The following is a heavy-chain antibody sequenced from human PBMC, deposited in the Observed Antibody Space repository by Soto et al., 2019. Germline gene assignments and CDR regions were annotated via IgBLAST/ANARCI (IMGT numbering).Heavy chain of an antibody. CDR3: ARDQAHRCSTGPGY. CDR2: ISAYNGNT. D-gene: IGHD6-25*01. CDR1: GYTFTSYG. V-gene: IGHV1-18*01. Sequence: QVQLAQSGAEVKKPGASVKVSCKASGYTFTSYGISWVRQAPGQGLEWMGWISAYNGNTNYAQKLQGRVTMTTDTSTITAYMELRSLRSDDTAVYYCARDQAHRCSTGPGYWGQGTLVTVSS. J-gene: IGHJ4*02.